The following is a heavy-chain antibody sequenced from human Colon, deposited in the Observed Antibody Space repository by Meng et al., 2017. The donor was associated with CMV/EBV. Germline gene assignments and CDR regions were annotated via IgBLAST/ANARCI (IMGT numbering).Heavy chain of an antibody. CDR1: GFVFSESG. CDR3: AKDLSNYAPLPMDF. J-gene: IGHJ4*02. D-gene: IGHD4-11*01. V-gene: IGHV3-9*01. CDR2: ITWTSGST. Sequence: GESLMISWVASGFVFSESGMYWIRQSPGRGLEWVAGITWTSGSTGYADSVRGRFTISRDNAKNSLYLQMNSLRLEDTALYYCAKDLSNYAPLPMDFWGQGTPVTVSS.